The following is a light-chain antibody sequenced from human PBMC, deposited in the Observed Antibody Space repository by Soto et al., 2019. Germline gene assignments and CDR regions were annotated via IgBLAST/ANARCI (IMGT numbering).Light chain of an antibody. CDR1: QSVSSN. Sequence: EIVMTQSPATLSVSPGERATFSCRASQSVSSNLAWYQQKPGQAPRLLIYGASIRATGIPARFSGSGSGTEFTLTISSLQSEDFAVYYSQHYNNWPPWTFGQGTKVDVK. CDR3: QHYNNWPPWT. CDR2: GAS. V-gene: IGKV3-15*01. J-gene: IGKJ1*01.